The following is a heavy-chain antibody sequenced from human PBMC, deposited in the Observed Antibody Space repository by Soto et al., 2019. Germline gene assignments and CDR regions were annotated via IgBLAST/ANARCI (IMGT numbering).Heavy chain of an antibody. CDR2: IIPILGIA. J-gene: IGHJ4*02. CDR1: GGTFSSYT. V-gene: IGHV1-69*02. D-gene: IGHD6-13*01. CDR3: ARNGIAAVEGYDY. Sequence: SVKVSCKASGGTFSSYTISWVRQAPGQGLEWMGRIIPILGIANYAQKFQGRVTITADKSTSTAYMELSSLRSEDTAVYYCARNGIAAVEGYDYWGQGTLVTVSS.